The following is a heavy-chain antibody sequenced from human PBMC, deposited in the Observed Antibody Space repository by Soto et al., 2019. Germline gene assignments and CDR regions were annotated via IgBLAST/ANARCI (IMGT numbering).Heavy chain of an antibody. CDR1: GDSFANYW. CDR3: ARNRLRQYYYGMDV. D-gene: IGHD3-10*01. Sequence: GGSMKISWQGAGDSFANYWIAWVRQMPGKGLEWVGVIYPGDSDTRYSPSFRGQVTISADKSISHVYLQWSSLKASDTAMYYCARNRLRQYYYGMDVWGQGTTVTVSS. V-gene: IGHV5-51*01. CDR2: IYPGDSDT. J-gene: IGHJ6*02.